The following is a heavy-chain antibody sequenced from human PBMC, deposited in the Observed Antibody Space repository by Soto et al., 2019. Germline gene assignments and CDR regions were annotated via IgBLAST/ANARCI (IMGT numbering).Heavy chain of an antibody. Sequence: ASVKVSCKASGGTFSSYAISWVRQAPGQGLEWMGGIIPIFGTANYAQKFQGRVTITADKSTSTAYMELSSLRSEDTAVYYCARGSVRYCSSTSCYIWFDPWGQGTLVTVSS. J-gene: IGHJ5*02. V-gene: IGHV1-69*06. CDR1: GGTFSSYA. CDR3: ARGSVRYCSSTSCYIWFDP. CDR2: IIPIFGTA. D-gene: IGHD2-2*02.